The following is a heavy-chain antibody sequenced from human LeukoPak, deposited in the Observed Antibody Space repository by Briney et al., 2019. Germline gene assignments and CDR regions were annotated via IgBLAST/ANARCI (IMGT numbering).Heavy chain of an antibody. Sequence: GGSLRLSCAASGFTFSSYDMHWVRQATGKGLEWVSAIGTAGDTYYPGSVKGRFTISRENAKNSLYLQMNSLRAGDTAVYYCARPGSGWYYFDYWGQGTLVTVSS. D-gene: IGHD6-19*01. CDR1: GFTFSSYD. CDR3: ARPGSGWYYFDY. V-gene: IGHV3-13*01. J-gene: IGHJ4*02. CDR2: IGTAGDT.